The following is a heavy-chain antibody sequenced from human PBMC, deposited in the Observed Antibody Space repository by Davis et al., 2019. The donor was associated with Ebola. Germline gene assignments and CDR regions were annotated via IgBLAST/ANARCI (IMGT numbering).Heavy chain of an antibody. Sequence: GGSLRLSCAASGFTFSSYGMHWVRQAPGKGLEWVAVISYDGSNKYYADSVKGRFTISRDNSKNTLYLQMNSLSVDDTAVYYCAKGGSGWPSDYSYGLGVWGKGTTVTVSS. CDR1: GFTFSSYG. CDR2: ISYDGSNK. CDR3: AKGGSGWPSDYSYGLGV. J-gene: IGHJ6*04. V-gene: IGHV3-33*05. D-gene: IGHD6-19*01.